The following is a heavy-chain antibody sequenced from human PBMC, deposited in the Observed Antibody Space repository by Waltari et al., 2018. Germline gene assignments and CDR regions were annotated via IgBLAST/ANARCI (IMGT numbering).Heavy chain of an antibody. J-gene: IGHJ4*02. CDR1: YFSINHGYF. Sequence: QVQLQESGPGLVKPSETLTVKCSVSYFSINHGYFWGWIRQPPHKGLEWIGSFFRDGKSYYNRSLESRAAISVDTSRDQFTLRLKSATAADTAIYYCVREPGIALAGPTYYFDYWGQGILVTVSS. V-gene: IGHV4-38-2*02. CDR2: FFRDGKS. CDR3: VREPGIALAGPTYYFDY. D-gene: IGHD6-19*01.